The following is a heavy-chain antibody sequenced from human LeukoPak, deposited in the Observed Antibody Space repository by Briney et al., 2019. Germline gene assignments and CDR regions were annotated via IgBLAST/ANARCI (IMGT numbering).Heavy chain of an antibody. J-gene: IGHJ4*02. Sequence: GRSLRLSCAPSGFTFSSFGMHWVRRAPGKGLEWVAVIWSHGNEIHYVDSVKGRFTISRDNFRNTLYLQMNSLRAEDSAVYYCVRGSGGDGYGYWGDNWGQGTLVTVSS. CDR1: GFTFSSFG. CDR3: VRGSGGDGYGYWGDN. CDR2: IWSHGNEI. V-gene: IGHV3-33*01. D-gene: IGHD5-12*01.